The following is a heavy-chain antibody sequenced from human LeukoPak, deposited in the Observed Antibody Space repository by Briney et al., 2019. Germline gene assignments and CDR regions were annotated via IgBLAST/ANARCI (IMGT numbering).Heavy chain of an antibody. CDR3: ARESLYCGGDCRSEYFQH. CDR1: GGSIRSYY. Sequence: PSETLSLTCTVSGGSIRSYYWSWIRQPAGKGLEWIGRIYTSGSTNYNPSLRSRVTMSVDTSKNQFPLKLSSVTAADTAVYYCARESLYCGGDCRSEYFQHWGQGTLVTVSS. V-gene: IGHV4-4*07. CDR2: IYTSGST. J-gene: IGHJ1*01. D-gene: IGHD2-21*02.